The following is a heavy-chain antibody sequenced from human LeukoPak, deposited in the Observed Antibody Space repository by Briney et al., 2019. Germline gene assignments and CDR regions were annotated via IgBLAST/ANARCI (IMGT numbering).Heavy chain of an antibody. V-gene: IGHV3-21*01. Sequence: GGSLRLSCAASGFTFSSYSMNWVRQAPGKGLEWVSSISSSSSSYIYYADSVKGRFTISRDNAKNSLYLQMNSLRAEDTAVYYCARVGIAAAGTVVYWGQGTLVTVSS. CDR3: ARVGIAAAGTVVY. CDR2: ISSSSSSYI. J-gene: IGHJ4*02. D-gene: IGHD6-13*01. CDR1: GFTFSSYS.